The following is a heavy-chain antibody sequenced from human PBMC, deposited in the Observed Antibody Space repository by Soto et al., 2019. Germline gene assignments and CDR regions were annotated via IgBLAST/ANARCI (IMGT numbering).Heavy chain of an antibody. Sequence: EVQLVESGGGLVQPGRSLRVSCAASGFTFDDYAMHWVRQAPGKGLEWVSGISWNSGSIGYADSVKGRFTISRDNAKNSLYLQMNSLRAEDTALYYCAKDRHSFWSGYFGMDVWGKGTTVTVSP. D-gene: IGHD3-3*01. CDR2: ISWNSGSI. CDR1: GFTFDDYA. V-gene: IGHV3-9*01. CDR3: AKDRHSFWSGYFGMDV. J-gene: IGHJ6*04.